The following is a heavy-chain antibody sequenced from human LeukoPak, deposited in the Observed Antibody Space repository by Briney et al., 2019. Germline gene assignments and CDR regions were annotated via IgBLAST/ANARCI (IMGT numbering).Heavy chain of an antibody. J-gene: IGHJ6*02. D-gene: IGHD3-22*01. V-gene: IGHV4-59*01. CDR3: AREVVLRGYYDSSGYPSGMDV. CDR1: GGSFSGYY. Sequence: PSETLSLTCAVYGGSFSGYYWSWIRQPPGKGLEWIGYICYSGSTNYNPSLKSRVTISVDTSKNQFSLKLSSVTAADTAVYYCAREVVLRGYYDSSGYPSGMDVWGQGTTVTVSS. CDR2: ICYSGST.